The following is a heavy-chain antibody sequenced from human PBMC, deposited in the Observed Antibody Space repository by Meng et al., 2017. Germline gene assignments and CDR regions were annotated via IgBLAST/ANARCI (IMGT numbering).Heavy chain of an antibody. Sequence: SGPTLVKPTQTLTLTCTFSGFSPSTSGMRVSWIRQPPGKALEWLARIDWDDDKFYSTSLKTRLTISKDTSKNQVVLTMTNMDPVDTATYYCARSPPTAMAPRYYYYGMDVWGQGTTVTVYS. CDR2: IDWDDDK. J-gene: IGHJ6*02. CDR3: ARSPPTAMAPRYYYYGMDV. V-gene: IGHV2-70*04. CDR1: GFSPSTSGMR. D-gene: IGHD5-18*01.